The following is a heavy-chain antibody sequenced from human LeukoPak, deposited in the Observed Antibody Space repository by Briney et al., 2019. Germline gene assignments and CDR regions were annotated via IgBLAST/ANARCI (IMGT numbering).Heavy chain of an antibody. J-gene: IGHJ6*03. Sequence: SETLSLTCAVSGGSISSSSWWSWVRQPPGKGLEWIGEIYHSGSTNYNPSLKSRVTISVDTSKNQFSLKLSSVTAADTAVYFCARTQEAGYSSGRYDSYYYYMDVWGKGTTVTISS. CDR3: ARTQEAGYSSGRYDSYYYYMDV. CDR1: GGSISSSSW. V-gene: IGHV4-4*02. CDR2: IYHSGST. D-gene: IGHD6-19*01.